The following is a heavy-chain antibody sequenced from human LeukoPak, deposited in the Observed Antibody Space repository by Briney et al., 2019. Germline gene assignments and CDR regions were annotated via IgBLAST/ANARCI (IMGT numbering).Heavy chain of an antibody. J-gene: IGHJ4*02. CDR2: TYYGSKWSN. CDR1: GDSVSSNSAA. D-gene: IGHD4-17*01. CDR3: ARGSNDYRDYSFDY. V-gene: IGHV6-1*01. Sequence: SQTLSLTCAISGDSVSSNSAAWNWIRQSPSRGLEWLGRTYYGSKWSNNYAVSVKSRITINSDTSKNQFALQLNSVTPEDTAVYYCARGSNDYRDYSFDYWGQGTLVTVSS.